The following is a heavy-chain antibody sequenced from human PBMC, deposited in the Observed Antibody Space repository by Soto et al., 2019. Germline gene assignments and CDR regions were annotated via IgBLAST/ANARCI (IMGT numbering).Heavy chain of an antibody. CDR3: ARAYMNRWYFDL. V-gene: IGHV3-48*01. J-gene: IGHJ2*01. D-gene: IGHD1-20*01. CDR1: GFTFSSYS. CDR2: ISSSATTT. Sequence: GGSLRLSCAASGFTFSSYSMNWVRQAPGKGLEWVSDISSSATTTSYANPVKGRFTISRDDAKNSLYLQMNSLRAEDTALYYCARAYMNRWYFDLWGRGTLVTVSS.